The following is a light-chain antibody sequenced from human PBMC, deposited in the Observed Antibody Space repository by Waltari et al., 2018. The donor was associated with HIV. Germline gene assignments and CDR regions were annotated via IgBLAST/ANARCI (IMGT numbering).Light chain of an antibody. CDR1: DRAFGFYTF. V-gene: IGLV2-14*01. Sequence: SVLTQPPSLSAFPGQSITISCTGADRAFGFYTFISWYQQLPVQVPKVILSKVDRRASGISDRFSGSKSGNTASLTISGLQTEDEAVYYCASYTANDTVIFAGGTTVTVL. CDR3: ASYTANDTVI. CDR2: KVD. J-gene: IGLJ2*01.